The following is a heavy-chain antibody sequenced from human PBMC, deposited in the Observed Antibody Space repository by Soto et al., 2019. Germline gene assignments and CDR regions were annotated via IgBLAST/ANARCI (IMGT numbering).Heavy chain of an antibody. J-gene: IGHJ4*01. D-gene: IGHD3-3*01. CDR2: LSPSYPYT. CDR3: VRDVIGFWSGYYTGCFDY. V-gene: IGHV3-21*01. Sequence: GGSLRLSCAASGFDFSTFGMNWVRQAPGKGLEWVSFLSPSYPYTSYADSVRGRFTVSRDNAKNSLYLQMNSLRAEDTAVYYCVRDVIGFWSGYYTGCFDYWGQGILVTVSS. CDR1: GFDFSTFG.